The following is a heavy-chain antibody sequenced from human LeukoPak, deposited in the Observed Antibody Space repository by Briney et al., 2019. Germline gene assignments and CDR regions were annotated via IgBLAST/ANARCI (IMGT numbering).Heavy chain of an antibody. CDR3: ASRPDSSGYYSDY. Sequence: SETLSLTCAVYGGSFSGYYWSWIRQPPGKGLEWIGEINHSGSTNYNPSLKSRVTTSVDTSKNQFSLKLSSVTAADTAVYYCASRPDSSGYYSDYWGQGTLVTVSS. D-gene: IGHD3-22*01. V-gene: IGHV4-34*01. CDR1: GGSFSGYY. CDR2: INHSGST. J-gene: IGHJ4*02.